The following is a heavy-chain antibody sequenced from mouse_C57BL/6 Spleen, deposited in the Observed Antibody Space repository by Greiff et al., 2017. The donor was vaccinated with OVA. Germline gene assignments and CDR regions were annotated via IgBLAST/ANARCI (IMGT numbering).Heavy chain of an antibody. D-gene: IGHD1-1*01. Sequence: VQLQESGAELARPGASVKMSCKASGYTFTSYTMHWVKQRPGQGLEWIGYINPSSGYTKYNQKFKDKATLTADKSSSTAYMQLSSLTSEDSAVYYCARSDYYGSSYVDYWGQGTTLTVSS. CDR3: ARSDYYGSSYVDY. V-gene: IGHV1-4*01. J-gene: IGHJ2*01. CDR2: INPSSGYT. CDR1: GYTFTSYT.